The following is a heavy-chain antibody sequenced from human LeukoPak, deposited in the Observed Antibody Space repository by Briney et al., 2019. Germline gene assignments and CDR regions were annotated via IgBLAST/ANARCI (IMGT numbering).Heavy chain of an antibody. CDR2: IYYSGST. J-gene: IGHJ5*02. D-gene: IGHD3-3*01. Sequence: SETLSLTCTVSGGSISTYFWSWIRQPPGKGLEWIGYIYYSGSTNYNPSLKSRVIISVDTSMNQFSLKLSSVTAAHTAVYYCARDLHDFWSGGFDPWGQGTLVTVSS. CDR1: GGSISTYF. CDR3: ARDLHDFWSGGFDP. V-gene: IGHV4-59*01.